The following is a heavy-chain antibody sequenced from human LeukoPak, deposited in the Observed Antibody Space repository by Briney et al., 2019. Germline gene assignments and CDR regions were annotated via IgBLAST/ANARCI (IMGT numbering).Heavy chain of an antibody. CDR3: ARSGTKYYYGSGSSN. CDR1: GGSFSGYY. Sequence: SETLSLTCAVYGGSFSGYYWSWIRQPPGKGLEWIGEINHSGSTNYNPSLKSRVTISVDMSKNQFSLKLSSVTAADTAVYYCARSGTKYYYGSGSSNWGQGTLVTVSS. V-gene: IGHV4-34*01. J-gene: IGHJ4*02. D-gene: IGHD3-10*01. CDR2: INHSGST.